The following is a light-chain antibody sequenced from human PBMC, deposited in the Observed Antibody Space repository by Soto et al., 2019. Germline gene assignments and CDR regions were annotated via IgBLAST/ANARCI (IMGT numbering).Light chain of an antibody. J-gene: IGLJ1*01. Sequence: QSALAQPGSGSGSPGQSITISCNGISSDVCGYNYISWYQQHPGKAPKLMIYDVSNRPSGVSNRFSGSKSGNTAPLTISGLQAEDEADCYCSSYTSSSTLLYVFGTGTKVTVL. V-gene: IGLV2-14*01. CDR2: DVS. CDR3: SSYTSSSTLLYV. CDR1: SSDVCGYNY.